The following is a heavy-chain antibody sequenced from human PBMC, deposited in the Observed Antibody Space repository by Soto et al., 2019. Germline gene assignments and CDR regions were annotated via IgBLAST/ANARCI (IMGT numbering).Heavy chain of an antibody. CDR1: GFTFSSYW. CDR2: IKQDGSEK. Sequence: GGSLRLSCAASGFTFSSYWMSWVRQAPGKGLEWVANIKQDGSEKYYVDSVKGRFTISRDNAKNSLYLQMNSLRAEDTAVYYCAREYRTYYDFWSGYSNWFDPWGQGTLVTVSS. V-gene: IGHV3-7*01. CDR3: AREYRTYYDFWSGYSNWFDP. D-gene: IGHD3-3*01. J-gene: IGHJ5*02.